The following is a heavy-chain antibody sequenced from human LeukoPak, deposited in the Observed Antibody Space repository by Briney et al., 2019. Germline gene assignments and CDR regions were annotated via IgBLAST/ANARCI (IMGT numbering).Heavy chain of an antibody. D-gene: IGHD3-9*01. CDR1: GGSISSSNYY. CDR3: ARPPYYDILTGLGY. J-gene: IGHJ4*02. V-gene: IGHV4-39*01. Sequence: SETLSLTCTVSGGSISSSNYYWGWIRQPPGKGLECIGSVYYSGNTYYNPSLKSRVTISVDTSKNQFSLKLSSVTAADTAVYYCARPPYYDILTGLGYWGQGTLVTVSS. CDR2: VYYSGNT.